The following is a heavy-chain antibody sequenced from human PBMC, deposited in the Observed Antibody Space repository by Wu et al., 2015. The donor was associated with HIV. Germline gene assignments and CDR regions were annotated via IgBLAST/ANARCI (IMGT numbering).Heavy chain of an antibody. D-gene: IGHD3-22*01. Sequence: QVQLVQSGVEVKKPGASVKVSCKASGYTFTSHPISWVRQAPGEGLEWMGWISAQNENTKSAQKFQGRVILTTETSSSTAYMELRSLRSDDTAVYFCARGHYYDTSSSPMYWGPGTRVTVSS. J-gene: IGHJ4*02. CDR1: GYTFTSHP. V-gene: IGHV1-18*01. CDR3: ARGHYYDTSSSPMY. CDR2: ISAQNENT.